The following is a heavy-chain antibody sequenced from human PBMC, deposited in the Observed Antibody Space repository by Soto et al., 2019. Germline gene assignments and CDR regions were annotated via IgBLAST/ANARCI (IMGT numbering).Heavy chain of an antibody. CDR2: ISYDGSNV. CDR1: GFIFSTYA. CDR3: ERDRRYFDLLLPGSGLDV. D-gene: IGHD3-9*01. J-gene: IGHJ6*02. Sequence: QVQLVESGGGVVQPGKSLRLSCAASGFIFSTYAMHWVLQAPGKGLEWVAVISYDGSNVYYADSVKGRFTISRDNSKKTLYLQMNSLRAEETAVYYCERDRRYFDLLLPGSGLDVWGQGTTVTVSS. V-gene: IGHV3-30-3*01.